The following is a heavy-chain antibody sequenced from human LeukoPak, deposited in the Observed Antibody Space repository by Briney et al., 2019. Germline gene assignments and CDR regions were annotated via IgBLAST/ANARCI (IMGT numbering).Heavy chain of an antibody. CDR3: ARVHRRITIFGVVISPFDY. CDR2: IYYSGST. CDR1: GGSISSSSYY. D-gene: IGHD3-3*01. Sequence: SETLSLTCTVSGGSISSSSYYWGWIRQPPGKGLGWIGSIYYSGSTYYNPSLKSRVTISVDTSKNQFSLKLSSVTAADTAVYYCARVHRRITIFGVVISPFDYWGQGTLVTVSS. J-gene: IGHJ4*02. V-gene: IGHV4-39*07.